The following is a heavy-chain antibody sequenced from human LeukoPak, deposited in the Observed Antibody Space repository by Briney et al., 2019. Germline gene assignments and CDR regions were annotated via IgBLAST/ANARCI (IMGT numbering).Heavy chain of an antibody. CDR2: AYYRSKWYN. CDR3: ARQRRISLWLREADNFDY. J-gene: IGHJ4*02. Sequence: SQTLSLTCAISGDSVSSNSAAWNWIRQSPSRGLEWLGRAYYRSKWYNDYAVSVKSRITINPDTSKNQFSLQLNSVTPEDTAVYYCARQRRISLWLREADNFDYWGQGLLVTVSS. D-gene: IGHD3-10*01. V-gene: IGHV6-1*01. CDR1: GDSVSSNSAA.